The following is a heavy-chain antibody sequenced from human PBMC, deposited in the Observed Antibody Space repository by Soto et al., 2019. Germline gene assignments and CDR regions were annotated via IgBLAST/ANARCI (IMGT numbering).Heavy chain of an antibody. J-gene: IGHJ5*02. V-gene: IGHV4-39*01. Sequence: HSGTMSLTRTASGGSACSSIFSGSWISQPPGKGLEWIGSIYYSGSTYYNPSLKSRVTISVDTSKNQFSLKLSSVTAADTAVYYCARHIYRNYVWSSGWFDPWGQGTLVTGYS. CDR1: GGSACSSIFS. CDR2: IYYSGST. D-gene: IGHD4-4*01. CDR3: ARHIYRNYVWSSGWFDP.